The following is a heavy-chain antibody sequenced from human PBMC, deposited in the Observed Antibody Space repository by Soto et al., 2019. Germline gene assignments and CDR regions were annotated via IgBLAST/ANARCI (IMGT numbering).Heavy chain of an antibody. Sequence: QVQLVQSGAEVKKPGSSVKVSCKASGGTFSSYTISWVRQAPGQGLEWMGRIIPILGISNYAQKFQGRVTITADKSTSTAYMELSSLRSEDTAVYYCARDDYGEKTSSFDYWGQGTLVTVSS. CDR1: GGTFSSYT. D-gene: IGHD4-17*01. V-gene: IGHV1-69*08. J-gene: IGHJ4*02. CDR2: IIPILGIS. CDR3: ARDDYGEKTSSFDY.